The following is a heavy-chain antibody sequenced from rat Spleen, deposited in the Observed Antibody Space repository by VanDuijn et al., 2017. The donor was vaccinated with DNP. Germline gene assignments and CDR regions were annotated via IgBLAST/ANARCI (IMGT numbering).Heavy chain of an antibody. V-gene: IGHV5S10*01. CDR3: TTFEGRDA. D-gene: IGHD1-11*01. J-gene: IGHJ4*01. Sequence: EVQLVESGGGLVQPGRSLKLSCVASGFTFSDYNMAWVRQAPKKGLEWVATIIYDGSRTYYRDFVKGRFTISRDNTKSTLYLQMDSLRSEDTATYYCTTFEGRDAWGQGTSVTVSS. CDR2: IIYDGSRT. CDR1: GFTFSDYN.